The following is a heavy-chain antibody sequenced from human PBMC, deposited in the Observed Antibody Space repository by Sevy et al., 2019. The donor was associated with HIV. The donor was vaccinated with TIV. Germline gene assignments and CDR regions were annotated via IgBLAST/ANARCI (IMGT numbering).Heavy chain of an antibody. CDR3: AGENAWGRGYS. Sequence: SETLSLTCTVSTGSITSYWWTWIRQPPGKGLEWIANIYYNGHINYNPSLKSRVTLSLDTSKNQFSLRLSSVTAADTAMYYCAGENAWGRGYSWGQGTLVTVSS. CDR1: TGSITSYW. CDR2: IYYNGHI. D-gene: IGHD1-26*01. J-gene: IGHJ4*02. V-gene: IGHV4-59*08.